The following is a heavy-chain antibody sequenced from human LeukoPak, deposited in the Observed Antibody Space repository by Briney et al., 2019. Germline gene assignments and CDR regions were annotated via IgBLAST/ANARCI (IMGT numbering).Heavy chain of an antibody. CDR2: ISGSGDIT. Sequence: RGGSRRFSCAASGFTFSSYAMSWVRQTPGKGLEWVSVISGSGDITYYVDSVKGRFTISRDNSKNTLYLQMSSLRAEDTALYYCAKLGDYYGSGTYCRFDSWGQGALVTVSS. CDR3: AKLGDYYGSGTYCRFDS. J-gene: IGHJ4*02. V-gene: IGHV3-23*01. CDR1: GFTFSSYA. D-gene: IGHD3-10*01.